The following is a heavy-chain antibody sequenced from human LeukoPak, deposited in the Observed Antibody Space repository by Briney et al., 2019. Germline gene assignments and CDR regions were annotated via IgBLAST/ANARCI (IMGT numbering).Heavy chain of an antibody. CDR1: GGSISSYY. J-gene: IGHJ4*02. CDR3: ARNPQLGPFDS. D-gene: IGHD6-6*01. Sequence: SETLSLTCTVSGGSISSYYWSWVRQPAGKGLEWIGRIYTSGRTNYNPSLKSRVTISVDTSKKQFSLKLSSVTAADTAVYYCARNPQLGPFDSWGQGTLVTVSS. V-gene: IGHV4-4*07. CDR2: IYTSGRT.